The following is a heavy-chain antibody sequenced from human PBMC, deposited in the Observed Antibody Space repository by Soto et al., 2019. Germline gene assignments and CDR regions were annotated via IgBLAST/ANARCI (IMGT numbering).Heavy chain of an antibody. D-gene: IGHD3-10*01. Sequence: SETLSLTCAVYGGSFSGYYWSWIRQPPGKGLEWIGEINHSGSTNYNPSPKSRVTISVDTSKNQFSPKLSSVTAADTAVYYCARAAEPGRFGYWGQGTLVTVSS. V-gene: IGHV4-34*01. CDR3: ARAAEPGRFGY. J-gene: IGHJ4*02. CDR1: GGSFSGYY. CDR2: INHSGST.